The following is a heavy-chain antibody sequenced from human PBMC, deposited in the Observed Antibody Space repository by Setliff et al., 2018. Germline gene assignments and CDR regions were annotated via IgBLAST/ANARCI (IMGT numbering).Heavy chain of an antibody. CDR1: GGSFSGYY. Sequence: KTSETLSLTCAVYGGSFSGYYWSWIRQPPGKGLEWIGEINHSGSTNYNPSLKSRVTISVDTSKNQFSLKLSSVTAADTAVYYCARGPLYYNFWSGYPARVGFDPWGQGTLVTVSS. J-gene: IGHJ5*02. D-gene: IGHD3-3*01. CDR2: INHSGST. V-gene: IGHV4-34*01. CDR3: ARGPLYYNFWSGYPARVGFDP.